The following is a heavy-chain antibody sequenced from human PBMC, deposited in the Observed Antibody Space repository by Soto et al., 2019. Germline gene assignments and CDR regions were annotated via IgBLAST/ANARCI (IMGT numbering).Heavy chain of an antibody. CDR3: ARDRPTYDFWSGHQSPDYYYYYMDV. J-gene: IGHJ6*03. D-gene: IGHD3-3*01. CDR1: GGSISSYY. Sequence: SETLSLTCTVSGGSISSYYWSWIRQPPGKGLERIGYIYYSGSTNYNPSIKSRVTISVDTSKNQFSLKLSSVTAADTAVYYCARDRPTYDFWSGHQSPDYYYYYMDVWGKGTTVTVSS. CDR2: IYYSGST. V-gene: IGHV4-59*01.